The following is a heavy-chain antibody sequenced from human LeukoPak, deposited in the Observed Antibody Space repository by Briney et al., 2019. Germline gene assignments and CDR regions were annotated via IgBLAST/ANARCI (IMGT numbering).Heavy chain of an antibody. CDR3: ARGPFDI. Sequence: GGSLRLSCAASGFTSSNYWMSWVRQAPGKGLEWVSSISSSSSYIYYADSVKGRFTISRDNAKNSLYLQMNSLRAEDTAVYYCARGPFDIWGQGTMVTVSS. J-gene: IGHJ3*02. CDR1: GFTSSNYW. CDR2: ISSSSSYI. V-gene: IGHV3-21*01.